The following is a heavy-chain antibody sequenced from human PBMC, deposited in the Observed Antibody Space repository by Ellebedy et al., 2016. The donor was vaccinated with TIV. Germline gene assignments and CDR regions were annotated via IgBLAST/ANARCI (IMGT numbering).Heavy chain of an antibody. CDR3: ARGWYSSGWRKLRNYYYYYMDV. Sequence: SETLSLXXTVSGGSISSYYWSWIRQPAGKGLEWIGLIYTSGSTNYNPSLKSRVTMSVDTSKNQFSLKLSSVTAADTAVYYCARGWYSSGWRKLRNYYYYYMDVWGKGTTVTVSS. D-gene: IGHD6-19*01. CDR1: GGSISSYY. V-gene: IGHV4-4*07. J-gene: IGHJ6*03. CDR2: IYTSGST.